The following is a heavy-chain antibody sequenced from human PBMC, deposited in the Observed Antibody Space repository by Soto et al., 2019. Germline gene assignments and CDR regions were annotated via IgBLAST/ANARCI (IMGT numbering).Heavy chain of an antibody. Sequence: PGESLKISCVASGFTFSNYAMSWVRQAPGKGLEWVSGISGSGGTTYYADSVKGRFTISRDNSKNTLFLQMNSLRAGDTAVYYCAKDPQQWLIIFDYWGQGALVTVSS. V-gene: IGHV3-23*01. CDR2: ISGSGGTT. CDR1: GFTFSNYA. D-gene: IGHD6-19*01. J-gene: IGHJ4*02. CDR3: AKDPQQWLIIFDY.